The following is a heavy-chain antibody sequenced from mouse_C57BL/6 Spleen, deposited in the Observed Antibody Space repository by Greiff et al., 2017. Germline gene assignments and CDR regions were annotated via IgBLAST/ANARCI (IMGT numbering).Heavy chain of an antibody. D-gene: IGHD2-5*01. V-gene: IGHV1-53*01. Sequence: VQLQQPGTELVKPGASVKLSCKASGYTFTSYWMHWVKQRPGQGLEWIGNINPSNGGTNYNEKFKSKATLTVDKSSSTTYMQLSSLTSEDSAVYYCARDYSNYVIYYYAMDYWGQGTSVTVSS. CDR3: ARDYSNYVIYYYAMDY. J-gene: IGHJ4*01. CDR2: INPSNGGT. CDR1: GYTFTSYW.